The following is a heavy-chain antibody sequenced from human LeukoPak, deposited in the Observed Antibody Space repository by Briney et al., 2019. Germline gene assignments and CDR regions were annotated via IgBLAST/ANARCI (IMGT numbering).Heavy chain of an antibody. CDR1: GFTFSSYA. Sequence: LPGGSLRLSCAASGFTFSSYAMSWVRQAPGKGLEWVSAISGSGGSTYYADSVKGRFTISRDNSKNTLYLQMNSLRAEDTAVYYCAKRDGYNSAFDYWGQGTLVTVSS. CDR3: AKRDGYNSAFDY. V-gene: IGHV3-23*01. J-gene: IGHJ4*02. CDR2: ISGSGGST. D-gene: IGHD5-24*01.